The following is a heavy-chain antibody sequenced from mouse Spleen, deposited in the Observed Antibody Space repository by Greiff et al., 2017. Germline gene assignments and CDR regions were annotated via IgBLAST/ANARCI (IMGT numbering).Heavy chain of an antibody. CDR3: TISYRYDDAPFAY. D-gene: IGHD2-14*01. CDR1: GFNIKDYY. J-gene: IGHJ3*01. V-gene: IGHV14-1*01. CDR2: IDPEDGDT. Sequence: EVQLQQSGAELVRPGASVKLSCTASGFNIKDYYMHWVKQRPEQGLEWIGRIDPEDGDTEYAPKFQGKATMTADTSSNTAYLQLSSLTSEDTAVYYCTISYRYDDAPFAYWGQGTLVTVSA.